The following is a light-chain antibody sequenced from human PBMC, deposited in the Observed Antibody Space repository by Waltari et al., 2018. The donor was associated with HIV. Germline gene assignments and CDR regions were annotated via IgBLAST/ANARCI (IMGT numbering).Light chain of an antibody. CDR2: DDT. Sequence: SEVLTQPPSVSVAPGQTARLSCGGSNSGLKSVHWSQQKPGQAPELVVYDDTDRPSGIPVRFSVSNSGNTATLIISGVEAGDEADYYCQMWDDDTNSVLFGGGTKLTVL. V-gene: IGLV3-21*02. J-gene: IGLJ3*02. CDR1: NSGLKS. CDR3: QMWDDDTNSVL.